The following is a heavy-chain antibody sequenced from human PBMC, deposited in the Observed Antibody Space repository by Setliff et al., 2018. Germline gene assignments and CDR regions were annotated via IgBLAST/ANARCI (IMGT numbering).Heavy chain of an antibody. CDR1: GGTFSSYA. CDR3: ARDRGGGSYCPDY. J-gene: IGHJ4*02. D-gene: IGHD1-26*01. Sequence: SVKVSCKASGGTFSSYAISWVRQAPGQGLEWMGGIIPIFGTANYAQKFQGRVTITTDESTSTAYMELSSLRSEDTAVYYCARDRGGGSYCPDYWGQGTLVTVSS. V-gene: IGHV1-69*05. CDR2: IIPIFGTA.